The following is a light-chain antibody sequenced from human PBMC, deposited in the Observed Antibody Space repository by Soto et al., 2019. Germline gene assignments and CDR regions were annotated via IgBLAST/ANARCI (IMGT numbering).Light chain of an antibody. V-gene: IGKV3-15*01. Sequence: IVMTQSPATLSVSPGERATLSCRASQSVSSNLAWYQQKPGQAPRLLIYGTSTRATGIPARFSGSGSGTEFTLTITSLQSEDFAVYYWHQYNNWPPWKVGQVTVVDIX. CDR2: GTS. J-gene: IGKJ1*01. CDR1: QSVSSN. CDR3: HQYNNWPPWK.